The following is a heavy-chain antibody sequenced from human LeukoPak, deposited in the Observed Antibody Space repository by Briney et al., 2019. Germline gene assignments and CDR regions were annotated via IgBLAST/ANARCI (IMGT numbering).Heavy chain of an antibody. V-gene: IGHV3-53*01. J-gene: IGHJ4*02. CDR1: GFTFSSYA. D-gene: IGHD3-22*01. CDR3: ARDGDDSGDYYFAGY. Sequence: GGSLRLSCAASGFTFSSYAMSWVRQGPGKGLEWVSVIYSGGSTYYADSVKGRFTISRDNSKNTLFLQMNSLRAEDTAVYYCARDGDDSGDYYFAGYWGQGTLVTVSS. CDR2: IYSGGST.